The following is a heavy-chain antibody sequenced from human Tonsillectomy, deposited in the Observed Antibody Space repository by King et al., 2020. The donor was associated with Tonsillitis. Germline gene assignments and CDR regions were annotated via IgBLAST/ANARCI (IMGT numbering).Heavy chain of an antibody. Sequence: LQLQESGPGLVKPSETLSLTCTVSGGSISSYYWSWIRQPPGKGLEWIGYIYYSGSTNYNPSLKSQVTISVDTSKNQFSLKLSSVTAADTAVYYCARVMVVAAFDIWGQGTMVTVSS. J-gene: IGHJ3*02. CDR2: IYYSGST. CDR1: GGSISSYY. CDR3: ARVMVVAAFDI. D-gene: IGHD2-21*01. V-gene: IGHV4-59*08.